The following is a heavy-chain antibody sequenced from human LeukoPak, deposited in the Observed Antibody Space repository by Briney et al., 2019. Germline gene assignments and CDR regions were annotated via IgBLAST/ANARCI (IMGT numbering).Heavy chain of an antibody. D-gene: IGHD2-21*01. CDR2: IKSKTDGGTT. CDR1: GFTFRNAW. Sequence: GGSLRLSCAASGFTFRNAWMSWVRQALGKGLEWVGRIKSKTDGGTTDYATPVKGRFTISRDDSENTLFLQMNSLKTEDTAVYYCTTSCGDYYDFDYWGQGTLVTVSS. J-gene: IGHJ4*02. V-gene: IGHV3-15*01. CDR3: TTSCGDYYDFDY.